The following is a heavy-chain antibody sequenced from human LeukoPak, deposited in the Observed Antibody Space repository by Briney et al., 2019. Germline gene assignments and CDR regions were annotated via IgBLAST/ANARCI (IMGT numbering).Heavy chain of an antibody. CDR3: ARGDLWFGELLGFDY. J-gene: IGHJ4*02. V-gene: IGHV3-48*03. CDR1: GFTFSNYW. Sequence: GGSLRLSCAVSGFTFSNYWMSWVRQAPGKGLEWVSYISSSGSTIYYADSVKGRFTISRDNAKNSLYLQMNSLRAEDTAVYYCARGDLWFGELLGFDYWGQGTLVTVSS. CDR2: ISSSGSTI. D-gene: IGHD3-10*01.